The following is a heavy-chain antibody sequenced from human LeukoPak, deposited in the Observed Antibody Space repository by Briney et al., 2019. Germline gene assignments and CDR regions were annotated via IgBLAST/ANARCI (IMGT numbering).Heavy chain of an antibody. CDR3: AKDGGIAEAGTFDY. CDR1: GFTFSSYA. Sequence: GGSLRLSCAASGFTFSSYAMHWVRQAPGKGLEWVAVISYVGGSEYYADSVKGRFTISRDNSKNTLYLQMNSLRAEDTAVYYCAKDGGIAEAGTFDYWGQGTLVTVSS. CDR2: ISYVGGSE. D-gene: IGHD6-19*01. V-gene: IGHV3-30*04. J-gene: IGHJ4*02.